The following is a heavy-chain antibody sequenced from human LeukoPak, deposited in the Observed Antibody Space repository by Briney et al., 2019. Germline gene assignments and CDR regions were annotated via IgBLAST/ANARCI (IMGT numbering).Heavy chain of an antibody. CDR2: ISWNSGSI. D-gene: IGHD6-13*01. Sequence: GGSLRLSCAASGFTFDDYAMHWVRQAPGKGLEWVSGISWNSGSIGYADSVKGRFTISRDNAKNSLYLQMNSLRAEDTALYYCAKDIAAASHAFDIWGQGTMVTVSS. J-gene: IGHJ3*02. V-gene: IGHV3-9*01. CDR1: GFTFDDYA. CDR3: AKDIAAASHAFDI.